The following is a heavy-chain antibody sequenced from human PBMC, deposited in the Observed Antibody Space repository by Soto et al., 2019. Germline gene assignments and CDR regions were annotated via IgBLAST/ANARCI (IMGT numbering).Heavy chain of an antibody. Sequence: QVQLVESGGGVVQPGRSLRLSCAASGFTFSSYGMHWVRQAPGKGLEWVAVISYDGSNKYYADSVKGRFTISRDNSKNQLYLQMNSLRAEDTAVYYCANPQGKGPRGTGYACWGQGTLVTVSS. CDR1: GFTFSSYG. CDR2: ISYDGSNK. D-gene: IGHD3-9*01. J-gene: IGHJ4*02. V-gene: IGHV3-30*18. CDR3: ANPQGKGPRGTGYAC.